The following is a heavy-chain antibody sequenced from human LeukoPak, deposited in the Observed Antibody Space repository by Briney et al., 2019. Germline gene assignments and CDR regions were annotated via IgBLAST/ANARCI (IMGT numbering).Heavy chain of an antibody. J-gene: IGHJ4*02. CDR1: GGSFSGYY. V-gene: IGHV4-38-2*01. D-gene: IGHD3-22*01. CDR2: IYHSGST. Sequence: SETLSLTCAVYGGSFSGYYWGWIRQPPGKGLEWIGSIYHSGSTYYNPSLKSRVTISVDTSKNQFSLKLSSVTAVDTAVYYCATLYYDSSGYAKYWGQGTLVTVSS. CDR3: ATLYYDSSGYAKY.